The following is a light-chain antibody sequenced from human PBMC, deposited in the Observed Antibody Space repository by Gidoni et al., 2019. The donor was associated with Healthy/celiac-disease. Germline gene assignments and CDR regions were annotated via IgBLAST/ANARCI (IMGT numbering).Light chain of an antibody. CDR2: KDS. CDR3: QSADSSGTYVV. CDR1: ALPKQY. Sequence: SSELTQPPSLSVSPGQTARLTFAGDALPKQYAYWYQQKPGQAPVLVIYKDSERHSGIPERVSGSSSGTTVTLTISGVQAEDEADYDCQSADSSGTYVVFGGGTKLTVL. V-gene: IGLV3-25*03. J-gene: IGLJ2*01.